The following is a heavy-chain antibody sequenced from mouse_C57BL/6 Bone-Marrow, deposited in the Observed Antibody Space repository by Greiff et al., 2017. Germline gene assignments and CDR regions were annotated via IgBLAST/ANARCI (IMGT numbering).Heavy chain of an antibody. Sequence: QVQLQQPGAELVKPGASVKMSCKASGYTFTSYWITWVKQRPGQGLEWIGDIYPGSGSTNYNEKFKSKATLTVDTSSSTAYMQLSSLTSEDSAVYYCARGLPTVVATRGLAYWGQGTLVTVSA. CDR2: IYPGSGST. J-gene: IGHJ3*01. CDR3: ARGLPTVVATRGLAY. CDR1: GYTFTSYW. V-gene: IGHV1-55*01. D-gene: IGHD1-1*01.